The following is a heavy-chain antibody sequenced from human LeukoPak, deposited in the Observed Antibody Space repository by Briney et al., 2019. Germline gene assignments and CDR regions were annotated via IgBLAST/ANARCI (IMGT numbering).Heavy chain of an antibody. V-gene: IGHV3-23*01. CDR3: ARAYYYDSSGYYYASDY. CDR1: GFTFSSYA. Sequence: PGGSLRLSCAASGFTFSSYAMSWVRQAPGKGLEWVSAISGSGGSTYYADSVKGRFTTSRDNSKNTLYLQMNSLRAEDTAVYYCARAYYYDSSGYYYASDYWGQGTLVTASS. D-gene: IGHD3-22*01. J-gene: IGHJ4*02. CDR2: ISGSGGST.